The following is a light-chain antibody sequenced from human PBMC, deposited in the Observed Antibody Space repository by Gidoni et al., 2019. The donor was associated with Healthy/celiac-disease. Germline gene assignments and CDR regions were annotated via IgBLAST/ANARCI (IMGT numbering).Light chain of an antibody. CDR1: SSDVGGYNY. V-gene: IGLV2-14*03. CDR3: SSYTSSSTYV. CDR2: DVS. J-gene: IGLJ1*01. Sequence: QSALTQPASVSGSPGQSITISCTGTSSDVGGYNYVSWYQQHPGKAPQLMIYDVSNRPSGVSNRFSGSKSGNTASLTISGLQAEDEADYYCSSYTSSSTYVFRTGTKVTVL.